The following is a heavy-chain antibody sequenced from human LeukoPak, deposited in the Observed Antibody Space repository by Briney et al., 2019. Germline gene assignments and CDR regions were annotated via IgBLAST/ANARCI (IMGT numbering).Heavy chain of an antibody. J-gene: IGHJ4*02. CDR1: GFTFSGSG. Sequence: GGSLRLSCEASGFTFSGSGLHWVRHASGKGLEWVGRIRTNGNKDATSYAASVNGRFTISTDDSQNTAFLHMNSLKTEDTAVYYCTVSGGTYQYWGQGTQVTVSS. D-gene: IGHD2-15*01. CDR3: TVSGGTYQY. CDR2: IRTNGNKDAT. V-gene: IGHV3-73*01.